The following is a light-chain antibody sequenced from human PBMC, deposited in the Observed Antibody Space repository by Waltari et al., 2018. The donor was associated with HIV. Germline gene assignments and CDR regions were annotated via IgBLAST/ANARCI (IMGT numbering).Light chain of an antibody. CDR2: EYR. V-gene: IGLV6-57*04. J-gene: IGLJ3*02. Sequence: NFMLTQPHSVSESPGKTVTISCTRSNGSIASNFVQWYQQRPGSAPTIVMYEYRQRPSGVPDRFSGSIDSSSNSASLTISGLKTEDEADYYCQSFDSTSWIFGGGTKLTVV. CDR3: QSFDSTSWI. CDR1: NGSIASNF.